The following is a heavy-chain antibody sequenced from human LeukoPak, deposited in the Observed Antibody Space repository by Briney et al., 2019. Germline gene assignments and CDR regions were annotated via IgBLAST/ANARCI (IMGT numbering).Heavy chain of an antibody. CDR1: GFTFSNYW. J-gene: IGHJ4*02. V-gene: IGHV3-74*01. D-gene: IGHD5-12*01. CDR3: TRYRTSGLDY. Sequence: PGGSLRLSCAASGFTFSNYWMYWVRHAPGKGLVWVSRINSDESSTSYADSVKGRFTISRDNAKNTPYLQMNSLRAEDTAVYYCTRYRTSGLDYWGQGTLVTVSS. CDR2: INSDESST.